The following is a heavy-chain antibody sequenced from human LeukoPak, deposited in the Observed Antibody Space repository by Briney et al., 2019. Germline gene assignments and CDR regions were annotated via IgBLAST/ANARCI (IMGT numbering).Heavy chain of an antibody. J-gene: IGHJ4*02. CDR1: GYTFTGYY. V-gene: IGHV1-2*02. Sequence: ASVKVSCKASGYTFTGYYMHWVRQAPGQGLEWMGWLNPNSGGTNYAQKFQGRVTMTRDTSISTAYMELSRLRSDDTAVYYCARGEVGATTYYFDYWGQGTLVTVSS. CDR2: LNPNSGGT. CDR3: ARGEVGATTYYFDY. D-gene: IGHD1-26*01.